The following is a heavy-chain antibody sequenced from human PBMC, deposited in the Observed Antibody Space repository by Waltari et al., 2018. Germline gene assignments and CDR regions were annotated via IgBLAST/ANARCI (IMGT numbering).Heavy chain of an antibody. D-gene: IGHD6-19*01. J-gene: IGHJ6*02. CDR2: MKPNRVNT. CDR3: ARGLGSCWYSYYYGMDV. CDR1: RYTFPRSV. V-gene: IGHV1-8*01. Sequence: QVQLVPSGAAVKPLAASVSVSCHPSRYTFPRSVIPPAPRASGQGLGGMGWMKPNRVNTGYEKKVKGRVTMTKNTSISTAYMELSSLRAEDTAVYYCARGLGSCWYSYYYGMDVWGQGTTVTVSS.